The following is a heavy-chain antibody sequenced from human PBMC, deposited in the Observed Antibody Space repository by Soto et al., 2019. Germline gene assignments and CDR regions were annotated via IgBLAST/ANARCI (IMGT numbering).Heavy chain of an antibody. D-gene: IGHD5-18*01. J-gene: IGHJ4*02. CDR2: ISYDGSNK. V-gene: IGHV3-30*18. Sequence: QVQLVESGGGVVQPGRSLRLSCAASGFTFSSYGMHWVRQAPGKGLEWVAVISYDGSNKYYADSVKGRFTISRDNSKNTLYLQMNSLRAEATAVYYCAKGIKREITAMVRSWGQGTLVTVSS. CDR1: GFTFSSYG. CDR3: AKGIKREITAMVRS.